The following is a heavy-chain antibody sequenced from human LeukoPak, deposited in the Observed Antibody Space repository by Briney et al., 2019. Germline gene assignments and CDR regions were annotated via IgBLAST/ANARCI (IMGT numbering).Heavy chain of an antibody. Sequence: GGSLRLSCAASGFTFSSYAMRWVGQAPGKGLEGVAVISYDGSNKYCEDSVKGRFTISRDNSKNTLYLQMNSLRAEDTAVYYCARGTYYDSSGYPLVYYYYYYMDVWGKGTTVTVSS. CDR3: ARGTYYDSSGYPLVYYYYYYMDV. V-gene: IGHV3-30*01. CDR1: GFTFSSYA. J-gene: IGHJ6*03. CDR2: ISYDGSNK. D-gene: IGHD3-22*01.